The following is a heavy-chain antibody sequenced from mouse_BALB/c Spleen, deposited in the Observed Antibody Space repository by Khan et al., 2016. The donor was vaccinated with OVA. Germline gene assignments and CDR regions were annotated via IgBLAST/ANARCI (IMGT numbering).Heavy chain of an antibody. V-gene: IGHV1-7*01. CDR2: INPSTGYS. J-gene: IGHJ2*01. CDR3: ERRGLRGDFDY. Sequence: QVQLQQSGAELAKPGASVKMSCKASGYTFINYWILWVKQRPGQGLEWIGYINPSTGYSEYNQNFKDKATLTADKSSSTAYMQLSSLTSEDSSVYYCERRGLRGDFDYWGQGTTLTVSS. D-gene: IGHD1-1*01. CDR1: GYTFINYW.